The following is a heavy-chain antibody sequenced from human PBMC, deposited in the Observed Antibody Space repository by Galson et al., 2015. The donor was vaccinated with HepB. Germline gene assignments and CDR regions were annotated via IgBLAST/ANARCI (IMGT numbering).Heavy chain of an antibody. Sequence: SLRLSCAASGVTFTSYWMHWVRQVPGKGLVCVSRISNDGTNRFYADSVRGRFTVSRDNAKNKLFLQMNSLRVEDTAVYYCSITGEGFYYGRDVWGQGTTVTVSS. CDR3: SITGEGFYYGRDV. CDR2: ISNDGTNR. D-gene: IGHD7-27*01. CDR1: GVTFTSYW. V-gene: IGHV3-74*01. J-gene: IGHJ6*02.